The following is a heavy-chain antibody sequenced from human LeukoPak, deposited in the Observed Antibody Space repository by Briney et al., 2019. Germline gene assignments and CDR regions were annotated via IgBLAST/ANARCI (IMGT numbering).Heavy chain of an antibody. CDR2: ITWNGGNT. CDR1: GFTLDDYG. J-gene: IGHJ4*02. CDR3: ARDRFRVPIDH. Sequence: PGGSLRLSCAGSGFTLDDYGMSWVRQAPGKGLEWVSGITWNGGNTDYADSVKGRFTISRDNAKNFLYLQMNSLRAEDTALYYCARDRFRVPIDHWGQGTLVTVSS. D-gene: IGHD5/OR15-5a*01. V-gene: IGHV3-20*04.